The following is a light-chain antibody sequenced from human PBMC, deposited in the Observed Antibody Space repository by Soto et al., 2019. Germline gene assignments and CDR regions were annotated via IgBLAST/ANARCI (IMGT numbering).Light chain of an antibody. Sequence: DIVMTQSPDSLAVSLGERATINCKSSQSVLYSPNNKDYLAWYQQKPGQPPKLLIYWASTRESGVPDRFSGRGSGTDFTLTSSSLQAEDVAVYYCQQYYSTPYTFGQGTRLEIK. CDR2: WAS. J-gene: IGKJ2*01. CDR1: QSVLYSPNNKDY. CDR3: QQYYSTPYT. V-gene: IGKV4-1*01.